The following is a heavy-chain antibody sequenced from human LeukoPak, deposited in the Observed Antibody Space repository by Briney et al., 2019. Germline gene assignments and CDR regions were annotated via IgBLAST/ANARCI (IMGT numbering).Heavy chain of an antibody. J-gene: IGHJ6*03. CDR3: ARDKARNFWSGYHYYMDV. Sequence: PGGSLRLSCAASGFTFSSYGMHWVRQAPGKGLEWVAVISYDGSNKYYADSVKGRFTISRDNSKNTLYLQMNSLRAEDTAVYYCARDKARNFWSGYHYYMDVWGKGTTVTVSS. CDR1: GFTFSSYG. V-gene: IGHV3-30*03. CDR2: ISYDGSNK. D-gene: IGHD3-3*01.